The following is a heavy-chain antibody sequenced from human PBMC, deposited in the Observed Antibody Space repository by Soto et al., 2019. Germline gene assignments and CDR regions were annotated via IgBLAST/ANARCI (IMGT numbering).Heavy chain of an antibody. CDR1: GFTFSSDA. Sequence: PGGSLRLSCAASGFTFSSDAMSWVRRAPGNGLEWVLSISSTTNYIYYGDSMKGRFTISRDNAKNSLYLEMNSLRAEDTAVYYCASDLKGYYDSSGLNSRGYGMDVWRQGTTVTVSS. V-gene: IGHV3-21*04. CDR3: ASDLKGYYDSSGLNSRGYGMDV. D-gene: IGHD3-22*01. CDR2: ISSTTNYI. J-gene: IGHJ6*02.